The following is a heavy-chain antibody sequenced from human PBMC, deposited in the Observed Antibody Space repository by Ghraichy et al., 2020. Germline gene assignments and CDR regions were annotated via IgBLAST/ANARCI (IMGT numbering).Heavy chain of an antibody. CDR2: MNPNNGNT. CDR3: ARGPRNWGFDY. J-gene: IGHJ4*02. D-gene: IGHD7-27*01. CDR1: GYTFTNYD. V-gene: IGHV1-8*02. Sequence: ASVKVSCKASGYTFTNYDINWVRQATGQGLEWMGRMNPNNGNTGYAQKLQGRVTMTRDTSISTAYMELSSLRSEDTAVYFCARGPRNWGFDYWGLGTLVTVSS.